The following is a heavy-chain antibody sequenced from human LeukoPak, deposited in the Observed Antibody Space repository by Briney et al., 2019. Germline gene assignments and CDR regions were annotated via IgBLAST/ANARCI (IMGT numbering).Heavy chain of an antibody. Sequence: GGSLRLSCAASGFTFSSFGMSWVRQAPGKGLEWVSTISGTGGRTHYADSVKGRFTISSDNSKNTLYLQMNSLRAEDTAVYYCAKESPVVTLADYWGQGTLVTVSS. D-gene: IGHD2-21*02. CDR1: GFTFSSFG. J-gene: IGHJ4*02. CDR2: ISGTGGRT. V-gene: IGHV3-23*01. CDR3: AKESPVVTLADY.